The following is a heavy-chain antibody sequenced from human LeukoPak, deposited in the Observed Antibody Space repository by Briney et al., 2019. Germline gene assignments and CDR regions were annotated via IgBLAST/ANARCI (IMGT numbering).Heavy chain of an antibody. CDR2: MNPNSGNT. D-gene: IGHD7-27*01. J-gene: IGHJ4*02. Sequence: ASVRVSCKASGYTFTSHLINWVRQAAGQGLEWMGWMNPNSGNTAYAQKFQGRVTMTWDTSINTAYMELDSLRSEDTAVYYCARGRPTNLGGIYWGRGSLVTVSS. V-gene: IGHV1-8*01. CDR1: GYTFTSHL. CDR3: ARGRPTNLGGIY.